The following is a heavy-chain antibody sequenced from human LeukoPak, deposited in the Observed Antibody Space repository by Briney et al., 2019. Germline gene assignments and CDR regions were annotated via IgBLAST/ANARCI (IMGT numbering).Heavy chain of an antibody. CDR2: ISAYNGNT. Sequence: ASVKVSCKASGYTFTSYGISWVRQAPGQGLEWMGWISAYNGNTNYAQKLQGRVTMTTDTSTSTTYMELRSLRSDDTAVYYCARDEPYSSGWFEVDYWGQGTLVTVSS. CDR1: GYTFTSYG. J-gene: IGHJ4*02. CDR3: ARDEPYSSGWFEVDY. V-gene: IGHV1-18*01. D-gene: IGHD6-19*01.